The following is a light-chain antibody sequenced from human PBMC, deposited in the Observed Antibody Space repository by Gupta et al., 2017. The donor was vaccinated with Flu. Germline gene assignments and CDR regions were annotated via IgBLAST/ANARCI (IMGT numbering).Light chain of an antibody. CDR2: DAS. Sequence: TLSLSPGERATLSCGASQSVSSSYLAWYQQKPGLAPRLLIYDASTRATGIADRFSGSGSGTDFTLTISRREPEDFAVYYCQQYGSSPPVTFGQGTRLEIK. CDR1: QSVSSSY. CDR3: QQYGSSPPVT. J-gene: IGKJ5*01. V-gene: IGKV3D-20*01.